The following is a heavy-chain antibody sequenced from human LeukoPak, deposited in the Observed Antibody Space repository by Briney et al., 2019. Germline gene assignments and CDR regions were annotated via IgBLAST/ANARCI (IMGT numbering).Heavy chain of an antibody. CDR2: ISGSGGRI. CDR3: AKGEGGMTTVTE. CDR1: GFTFSSYA. J-gene: IGHJ4*02. V-gene: IGHV3-23*01. D-gene: IGHD4-11*01. Sequence: GGSLRLSCAASGFTFSSYAMSWVPQAPGKGLEWGSGISGSGGRIYYADSVKGRFTISRDNSKNTLYLQMNSLRAEDTAVYYCAKGEGGMTTVTEWGQGTLVTVSS.